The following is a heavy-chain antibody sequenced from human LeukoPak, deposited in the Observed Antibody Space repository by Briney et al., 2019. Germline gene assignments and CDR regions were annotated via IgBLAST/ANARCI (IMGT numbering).Heavy chain of an antibody. J-gene: IGHJ4*02. CDR1: GGSLNSYY. CDR3: ARASDSSGWYGLVAL. CDR2: ITHSGGT. V-gene: IGHV4-59*01. D-gene: IGHD6-19*01. Sequence: SETLSLTCTVSGGSLNSYYWSWIRQPPGKGLEWIGFITHSGGTDFDSSLGGRVTISVDTSKNQFSLRLTSMTAADTAVYYCARASDSSGWYGLVALWGQGTLVTVSS.